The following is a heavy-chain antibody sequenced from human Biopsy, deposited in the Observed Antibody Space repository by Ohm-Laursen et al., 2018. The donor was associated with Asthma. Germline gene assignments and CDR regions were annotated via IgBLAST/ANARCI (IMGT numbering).Heavy chain of an antibody. D-gene: IGHD2-2*01. CDR2: ISGSGDST. J-gene: IGHJ6*02. CDR1: GFTFSRYD. V-gene: IGHV3-23*01. Sequence: GSLRLSCAASGFTFSRYDMSWVRQAPGKGLEWVSAISGSGDSTYYADSVKGRFTISRDNSKNTLYLQMNSLRAEDTAVYYCAKGFSSTSCYGICYCYVMDVWGQGTTVTVSS. CDR3: AKGFSSTSCYGICYCYVMDV.